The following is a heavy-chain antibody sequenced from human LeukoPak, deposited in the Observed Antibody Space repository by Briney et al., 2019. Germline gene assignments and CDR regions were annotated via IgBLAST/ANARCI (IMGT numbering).Heavy chain of an antibody. D-gene: IGHD3-22*01. V-gene: IGHV3-53*01. J-gene: IGHJ6*03. CDR3: ARAGDSSGFYYYYYYMDV. CDR1: GFTVSSNY. Sequence: GGSLRLSCAASGFTVSSNYMRWVRQAPGKGLEWVSFIYSGGSTYYAGSVKGRFTISRDNSKNTLYLQMNSLRAEDTAVYYCARAGDSSGFYYYYYYMDVWGKGTTVTVSS. CDR2: IYSGGST.